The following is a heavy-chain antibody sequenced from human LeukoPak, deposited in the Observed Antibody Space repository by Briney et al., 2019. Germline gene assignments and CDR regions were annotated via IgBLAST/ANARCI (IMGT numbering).Heavy chain of an antibody. CDR3: ARQAARRSKWFDP. J-gene: IGHJ5*02. CDR2: MNPNSGNT. CDR1: GYTFTSYD. D-gene: IGHD6-6*01. V-gene: IGHV1-8*03. Sequence: GASVKVSCKASGYTFTSYDINWVRQATGQGLEWMGWMNPNSGNTGYAQKFQGRVTITRNTSISTAYMELSSLRSEDTAVYYCARQAARRSKWFDPWGQGTLVTVSS.